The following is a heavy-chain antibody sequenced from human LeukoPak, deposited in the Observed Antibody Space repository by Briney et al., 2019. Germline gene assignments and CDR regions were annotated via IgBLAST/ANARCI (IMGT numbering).Heavy chain of an antibody. V-gene: IGHV3-30*18. CDR3: AKEAGYNYAPLDY. J-gene: IGHJ4*02. D-gene: IGHD5-18*01. CDR2: ISDNGSTK. CDR1: GFTFSNAW. Sequence: GGSLRLSCAASGFTFSNAWMNWVRQAPGKGLEWVAVISDNGSTKHYADSVKGRFTISRDNSRNTLYLQMNSLRSEDTAVYYCAKEAGYNYAPLDYWGQGTLVTVSS.